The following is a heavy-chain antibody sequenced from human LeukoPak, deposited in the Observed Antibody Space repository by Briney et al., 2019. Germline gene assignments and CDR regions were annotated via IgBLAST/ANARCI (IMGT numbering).Heavy chain of an antibody. CDR1: GYTFTGYY. CDR3: ARVRYSSSWYGEYYYYYYMDV. CDR2: INPNSGGT. D-gene: IGHD6-13*01. J-gene: IGHJ6*03. Sequence: ASVKVSCKASGYTFTGYYMHWVRQAPGRGLEWMGWINPNSGGTNYAQKFQGRVTMTRDTSISTAYMELSRLRSDDTAVYYCARVRYSSSWYGEYYYYYYMDVWGKGTTVTVSS. V-gene: IGHV1-2*02.